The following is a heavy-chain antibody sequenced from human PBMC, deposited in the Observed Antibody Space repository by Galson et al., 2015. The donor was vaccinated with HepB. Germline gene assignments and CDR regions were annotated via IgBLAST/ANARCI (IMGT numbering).Heavy chain of an antibody. CDR1: GYSFTSYW. Sequence: QSGAEVKKPGESLKISCKGSGYSFTSYWIGWVRQMPGKGLEWMGTIYPGDSDTRYRRSFQGQVTISADKSINTAYLQWSSLEASDTAFYYCVRQPRVSSGSIWFDPWGQGTLVTVSS. CDR2: IYPGDSDT. J-gene: IGHJ5*02. CDR3: VRQPRVSSGSIWFDP. V-gene: IGHV5-51*01. D-gene: IGHD6-25*01.